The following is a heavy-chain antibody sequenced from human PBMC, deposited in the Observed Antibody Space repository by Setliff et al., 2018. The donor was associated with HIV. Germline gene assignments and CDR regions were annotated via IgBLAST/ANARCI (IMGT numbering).Heavy chain of an antibody. J-gene: IGHJ4*02. CDR2: IYSSGST. D-gene: IGHD6-19*01. V-gene: IGHV4-4*09. CDR1: GGSISSYY. Sequence: SETLSLTCPVSGGSISSYYWSWIRQPPGKGLEWIGNIYSSGSTNYNPSLKSRVTISVDTSKNQFSLKLSSVTAADTAVYYCASPASGGSSGQYHYWGQGTLVTVLL. CDR3: ASPASGGSSGQYHY.